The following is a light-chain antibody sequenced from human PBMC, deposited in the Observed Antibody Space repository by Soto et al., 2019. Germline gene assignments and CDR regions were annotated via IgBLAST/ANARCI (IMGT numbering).Light chain of an antibody. CDR2: DGG. J-gene: IGLJ1*01. V-gene: IGLV2-23*01. CDR3: CSFAAGNTYV. CDR1: SSDVGADNL. Sequence: QPVLTQPASVSGSPGQSIALSCTGTSSDVGADNLVSWYQHHPAKAPKLLISDGGQRPSGVSDRFSGSKSGNTASLTITGLQAEDEADYYCCSFAAGNTYVFGPGTKLTVL.